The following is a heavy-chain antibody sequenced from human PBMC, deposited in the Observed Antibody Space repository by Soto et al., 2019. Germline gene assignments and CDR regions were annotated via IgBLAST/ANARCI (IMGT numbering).Heavy chain of an antibody. CDR1: GLAFSGYT. J-gene: IGHJ4*02. CDR3: ARDRLRTVTAEPAY. V-gene: IGHV3-30*09. Sequence: PGGSLRLSCEVSGLAFSGYTMHWVRQAPGKGLEWVAVISYDGATKHYANSVRGRFAISRDNSKNTMFLQMNRLRIEDTGVYFCARDRLRTVTAEPAYWGQGTQVTVSS. CDR2: ISYDGATK. D-gene: IGHD2-15*01.